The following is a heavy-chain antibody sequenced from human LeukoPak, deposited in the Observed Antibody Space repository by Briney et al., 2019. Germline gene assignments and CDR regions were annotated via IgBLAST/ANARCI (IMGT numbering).Heavy chain of an antibody. J-gene: IGHJ6*03. V-gene: IGHV3-11*01. CDR2: ISSSGSTI. CDR1: GFTFSDYY. CDR3: ARYCSSTSCYGYWDYYYYMDV. D-gene: IGHD2-2*01. Sequence: GGSLRLSCAASGFTFSDYYMRWIRQAPGKGLEWVSYISSSGSTIYYADSVKGRFTISRDNAKNSLYLQMNSLRAEDTAVYYCARYCSSTSCYGYWDYYYYMDVWGKGTTVTVSS.